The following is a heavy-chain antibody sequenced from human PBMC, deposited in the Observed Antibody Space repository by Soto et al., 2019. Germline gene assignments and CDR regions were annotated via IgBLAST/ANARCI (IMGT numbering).Heavy chain of an antibody. V-gene: IGHV3-33*01. J-gene: IGHJ5*02. CDR1: GFTFSSYG. Sequence: QVQLVESGGGVVQPGRSLRLSCAASGFTFSSYGMHWVRQAPGKGLEWVAVIWDDGSNKYYADSVKGRFTISRDNSKNTLYRQRSSLRAEDTAVYYCAREVIVLVPAASGWFDPWGQGTLVTVSS. D-gene: IGHD2-2*01. CDR3: AREVIVLVPAASGWFDP. CDR2: IWDDGSNK.